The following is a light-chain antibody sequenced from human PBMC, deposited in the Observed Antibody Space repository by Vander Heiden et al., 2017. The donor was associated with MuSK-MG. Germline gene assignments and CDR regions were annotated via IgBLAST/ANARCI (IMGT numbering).Light chain of an antibody. Sequence: DIVMTQSPDSLAVSLGERATINCKSSQSVLYSSDNKNYLAWYQQKPRQPPKLLIYWASTRESGVPDRFCGSGSGTDFTLTISRLQAEDVARYYCQQDYSTPLTFSGGTKVXIK. CDR3: QQDYSTPLT. V-gene: IGKV4-1*01. J-gene: IGKJ4*01. CDR1: QSVLYSSDNKNY. CDR2: WAS.